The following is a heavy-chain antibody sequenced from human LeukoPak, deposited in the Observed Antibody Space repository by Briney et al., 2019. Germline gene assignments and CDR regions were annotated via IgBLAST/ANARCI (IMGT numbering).Heavy chain of an antibody. V-gene: IGHV3-66*01. Sequence: GGSLRLSCAASGFXVSSNYINWVRQAPGKGLEWVSVIYSGGRTYYVDSVKGRFTISRDNSKNTLYLQMNSLRAEDTAVYYCGSTSLLGSGFFDYWGQGTLVTVSS. CDR3: GSTSLLGSGFFDY. CDR2: IYSGGRT. D-gene: IGHD3-10*02. J-gene: IGHJ4*02. CDR1: GFXVSSNY.